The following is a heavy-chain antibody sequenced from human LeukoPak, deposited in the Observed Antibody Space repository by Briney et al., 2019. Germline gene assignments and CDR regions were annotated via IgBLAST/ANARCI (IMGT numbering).Heavy chain of an antibody. CDR3: ARVDGDYVGSNYYYYGMDV. J-gene: IGHJ6*04. Sequence: GGSLRLSCAASGFTFSDHYMDWVRQAPGKGLEWDGRTRNKANSYTTEYAASVKGRFTISRDDSKNSLYLQMNSLKTEDTAVYYCARVDGDYVGSNYYYYGMDVWGKGTTVTVSS. CDR1: GFTFSDHY. V-gene: IGHV3-72*01. CDR2: TRNKANSYTT. D-gene: IGHD4-17*01.